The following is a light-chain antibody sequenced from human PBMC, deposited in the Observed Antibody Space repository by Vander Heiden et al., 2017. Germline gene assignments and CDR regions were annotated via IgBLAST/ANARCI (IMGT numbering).Light chain of an antibody. CDR1: DIGSKS. Sequence: SYVLTQPPSGSVAPGQTARITCGGNDIGSKSVHWYQQKPGHAPVMVIYDDSDRPSGIPERFSGSDSGNMATLTISRVEAGDEADYYCQVWNSVSDLGVFGGGTKLTVL. J-gene: IGLJ2*01. CDR3: QVWNSVSDLGV. V-gene: IGLV3-21*02. CDR2: DDS.